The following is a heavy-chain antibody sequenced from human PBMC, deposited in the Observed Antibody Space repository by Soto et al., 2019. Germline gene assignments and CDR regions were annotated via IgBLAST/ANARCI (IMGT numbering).Heavy chain of an antibody. Sequence: SETLSLTCSVSGGSIISHLWSWIRQPPGKGLEWIGYISHSGSTTHNPSLKSRVIISVDISKNQVSLQLRSVTAADTAVYYCARGGPLSGDAFDIWGRGTMVTVSS. D-gene: IGHD3-16*01. V-gene: IGHV4-59*11. CDR3: ARGGPLSGDAFDI. CDR1: GGSIISHL. CDR2: ISHSGST. J-gene: IGHJ3*02.